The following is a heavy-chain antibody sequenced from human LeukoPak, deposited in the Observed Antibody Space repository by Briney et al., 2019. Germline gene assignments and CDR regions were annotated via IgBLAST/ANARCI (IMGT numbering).Heavy chain of an antibody. D-gene: IGHD5-24*01. J-gene: IGHJ2*01. CDR3: ARRSSVEMATAHWYFDL. V-gene: IGHV4-39*01. CDR1: GGSISSSSYY. Sequence: SSETLSLTCTVSGGSISSSSYYWGWIRQPPGKGLEWIGSIYYSGSTYYNPSLKSRVTISVDTSKNHLSLKLTSVTAAYTAVYYCARRSSVEMATAHWYFDLWGRGTLVTVSS. CDR2: IYYSGST.